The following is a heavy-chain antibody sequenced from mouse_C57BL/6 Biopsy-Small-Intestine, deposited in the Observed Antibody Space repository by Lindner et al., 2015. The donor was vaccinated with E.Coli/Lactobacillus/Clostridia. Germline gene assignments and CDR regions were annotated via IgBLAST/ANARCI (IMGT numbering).Heavy chain of an antibody. V-gene: IGHV1-84*02. CDR3: ARVSGSYDFWSGHNWFDP. J-gene: IGHJ4*01. CDR1: GYTFTNYG. CDR2: ISVYNGNT. D-gene: IGHD6-1*01. Sequence: SVKVSCKASGYTFTNYGISWVRPGPSDKGVEWMGWISVYNGNTKYAQKLQGRVTMTTDTSTSTAHMELRSLRSDDTAVYYCARVSGSYDFWSGHNWFDPWGQGTLVTVSS.